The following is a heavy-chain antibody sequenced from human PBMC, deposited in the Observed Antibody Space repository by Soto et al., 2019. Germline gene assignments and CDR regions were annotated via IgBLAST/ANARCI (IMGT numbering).Heavy chain of an antibody. Sequence: SETLSLTCAVYGGSCSGYYWSWIRQPPGKGLEWIGEINHSGSTNYNPSLKSRVTISVDTSKNQFSLKLSSVTAADTAVYYCARGIDDFWSGLSYYYYMDVWGKGTTVTVSS. CDR3: ARGIDDFWSGLSYYYYMDV. D-gene: IGHD3-3*01. V-gene: IGHV4-34*01. J-gene: IGHJ6*03. CDR2: INHSGST. CDR1: GGSCSGYY.